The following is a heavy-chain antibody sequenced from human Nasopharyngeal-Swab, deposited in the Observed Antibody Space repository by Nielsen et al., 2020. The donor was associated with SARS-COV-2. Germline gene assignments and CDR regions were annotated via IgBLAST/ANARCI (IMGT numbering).Heavy chain of an antibody. CDR1: GCTFTSYG. D-gene: IGHD6-13*01. J-gene: IGHJ4*02. Sequence: ASVKVSCKASGCTFTSYGISWVRQAPGQGLEWMGWISAYNGNTNYAQKLQGRVTMTTDTSTSTAYMELRSLRSDDTAVYYCARVIAAAANEGLDYWGQGTLVTVSS. CDR3: ARVIAAAANEGLDY. V-gene: IGHV1-18*01. CDR2: ISAYNGNT.